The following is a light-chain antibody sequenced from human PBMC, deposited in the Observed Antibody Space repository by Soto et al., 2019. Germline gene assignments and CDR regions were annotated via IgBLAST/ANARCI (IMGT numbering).Light chain of an antibody. J-gene: IGKJ4*01. CDR3: QKYTNVPA. CDR2: AAS. Sequence: DIQMPQSPSSLSASVGDRVTITCRESQGISNYLAWYQQIPGKVPKLLISAASTLQSGVPSRFSGSGSGTDFTLTISSLQPEDVATYYCQKYTNVPAFGGGTKVEIK. V-gene: IGKV1-27*01. CDR1: QGISNY.